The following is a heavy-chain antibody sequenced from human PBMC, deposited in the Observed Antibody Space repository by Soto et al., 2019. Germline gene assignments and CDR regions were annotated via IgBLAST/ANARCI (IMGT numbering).Heavy chain of an antibody. Sequence: PWRSLRLSCAASGFTFSRNGMHWIRQAPGKGLEWVAIIWYHGNKENYADSVRGRFTISRDNSKNTVYLQMDSLRVEDAALYYCARWNLAGXTIDAFDLWGQGTLVTVS. V-gene: IGHV3-33*01. J-gene: IGHJ3*01. CDR2: IWYHGNKE. D-gene: IGHD5-12*01. CDR3: ARWNLAGXTIDAFDL. CDR1: GFTFSRNG.